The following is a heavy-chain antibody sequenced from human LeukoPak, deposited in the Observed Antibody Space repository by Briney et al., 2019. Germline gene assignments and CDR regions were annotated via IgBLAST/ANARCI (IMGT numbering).Heavy chain of an antibody. J-gene: IGHJ3*02. CDR3: AREYSTSSTAFDI. CDR1: GGSFSGYY. V-gene: IGHV4-34*01. D-gene: IGHD6-6*01. Sequence: PSETLSLTCAVYGGSFSGYYWSWIRQPPGKGLEWIGEINHSGSTNYNPSLKSRVTISVDTSKNQFSLKLNSVTAADTAVYYCAREYSTSSTAFDIWGQGTMVTVSS. CDR2: INHSGST.